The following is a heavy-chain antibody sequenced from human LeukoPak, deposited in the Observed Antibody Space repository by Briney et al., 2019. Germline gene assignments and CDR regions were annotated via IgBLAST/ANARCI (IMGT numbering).Heavy chain of an antibody. CDR3: ARERGGDYYGPFFDY. CDR2: INTGGGT. J-gene: IGHJ4*02. V-gene: IGHV3-23*01. D-gene: IGHD3-10*01. CDR1: GFTFSTYT. Sequence: GGSLRLSCAASGFTFSTYTLTWVRQAPGKGPEWVSAINTGGGTNYPDSVKGRFTVSRDNAKNSLYLQMNSLRAEDTAVYYCARERGGDYYGPFFDYWGQGTLVTVSS.